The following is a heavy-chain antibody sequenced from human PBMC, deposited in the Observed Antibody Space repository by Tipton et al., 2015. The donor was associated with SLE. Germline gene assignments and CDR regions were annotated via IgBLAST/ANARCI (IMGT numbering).Heavy chain of an antibody. D-gene: IGHD2-2*03. CDR3: ARVGIGTPDY. CDR1: GFTFSSYE. J-gene: IGHJ4*02. Sequence: SLRLSCATSGFTFSSYEMNWVRQAPGKGLEWVSYISGSAETIYYADSVRGRFTISRDNAKRSLYLQMNSLRAEDTAIYFCARVGIGTPDYWGQGTLVTASS. V-gene: IGHV3-48*03. CDR2: ISGSAETI.